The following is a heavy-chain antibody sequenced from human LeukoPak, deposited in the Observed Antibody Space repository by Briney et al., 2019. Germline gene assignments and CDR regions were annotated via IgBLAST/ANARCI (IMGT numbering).Heavy chain of an antibody. J-gene: IGHJ4*02. D-gene: IGHD7-27*01. V-gene: IGHV4-59*01. Sequence: PSETLSLTCTVSGGSISSYYWSWIRQPPGKGLEWIGYIYYSGSTNYNPSLKSRVTISVDTSKNQFSLKLSSVTAADTAVYYCARAYCQYELGLLDYWGQGTLVTVSS. CDR3: ARAYCQYELGLLDY. CDR2: IYYSGST. CDR1: GGSISSYY.